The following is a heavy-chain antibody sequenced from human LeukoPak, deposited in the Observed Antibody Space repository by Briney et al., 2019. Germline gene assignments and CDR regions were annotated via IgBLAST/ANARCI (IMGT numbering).Heavy chain of an antibody. J-gene: IGHJ4*02. Sequence: SVKVSCKASGGTFSSYAISGVRQAPGQGLEWMGGIIPIFGTPNYAQKFQGRVTITADEPTTTAYMELSSLRSEDTAVYYCARATGSLVGATSSFDYWGQGTLVTVSS. D-gene: IGHD1-26*01. CDR1: GGTFSSYA. V-gene: IGHV1-69*13. CDR3: ARATGSLVGATSSFDY. CDR2: IIPIFGTP.